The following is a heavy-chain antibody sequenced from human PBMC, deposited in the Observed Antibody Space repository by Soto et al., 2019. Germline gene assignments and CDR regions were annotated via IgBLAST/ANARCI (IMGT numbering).Heavy chain of an antibody. V-gene: IGHV3-30*18. D-gene: IGHD6-13*01. J-gene: IGHJ6*02. CDR1: GFTSSSYG. CDR3: AKGREQQLVRIGLDV. Sequence: QVQLVESGGGVVQPGRSLRLSCAASGFTSSSYGMHWVRQAPGKGLEWVASISSDGSSEDYVDSVKGRFTVSRYNSKNTLYLQMNSLRAEDTAVYFCAKGREQQLVRIGLDVWGQGTTVTVSS. CDR2: ISSDGSSE.